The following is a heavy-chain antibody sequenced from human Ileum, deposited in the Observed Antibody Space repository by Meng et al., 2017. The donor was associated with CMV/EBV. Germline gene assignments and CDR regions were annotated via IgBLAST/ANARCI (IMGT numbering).Heavy chain of an antibody. D-gene: IGHD1/OR15-1a*01. CDR1: GFTFSDYA. J-gene: IGHJ6*02. CDR3: ARANNHAMDV. CDR2: INSDGSST. Sequence: GESLKISCVGSGFTFSDYAMGWVRQAPGKGLEWVSRINSDGSSTTYADPVKGRFTFSRDNAKNTLYLQMNSLRAEDTAVYYCARANNHAMDVWGQGTTVIVSS. V-gene: IGHV3-74*01.